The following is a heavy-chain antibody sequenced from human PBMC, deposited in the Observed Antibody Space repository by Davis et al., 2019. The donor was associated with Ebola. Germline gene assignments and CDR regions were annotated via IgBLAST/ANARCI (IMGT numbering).Heavy chain of an antibody. D-gene: IGHD3-16*01. V-gene: IGHV3-9*01. Sequence: PGGSLRLSCAASGFTFDDYAMHWVRQAPGKGLEWVSGISWNSGSIGYADSVKGRFTISRDNAKNSLYLQMNSLRVEDTAVYYCARDLSWAGYFDDWGQGTLVTVSS. CDR2: ISWNSGSI. CDR1: GFTFDDYA. J-gene: IGHJ4*02. CDR3: ARDLSWAGYFDD.